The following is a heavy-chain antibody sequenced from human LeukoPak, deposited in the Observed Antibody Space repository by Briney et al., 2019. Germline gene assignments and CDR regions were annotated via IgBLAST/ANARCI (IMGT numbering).Heavy chain of an antibody. D-gene: IGHD5-18*01. J-gene: IGHJ4*02. V-gene: IGHV3-30*18. CDR3: AKDSVDTAMVSFVDY. CDR1: GFTFSSYG. CDR2: ISYDGSNK. Sequence: GRSLRLSCAASGFTFSSYGMHWVRQAPGKGLEWVAVISYDGSNKYYADSVKGRFTISRDNSKNTLYLQMNSLRAEDTAVYYCAKDSVDTAMVSFVDYRGQGTLVTVSS.